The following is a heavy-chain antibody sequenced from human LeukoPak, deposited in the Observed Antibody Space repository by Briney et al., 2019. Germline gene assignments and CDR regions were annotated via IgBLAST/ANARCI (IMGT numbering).Heavy chain of an antibody. D-gene: IGHD3-22*01. CDR3: ARDYAYYYDSSGYSHNYYYYYMDV. V-gene: IGHV3-21*01. CDR1: GFTFSSYS. Sequence: GGSLRLSCAASGFTFSSYSMNWVRQAPGKGLEWVSSISSSSYIYYADSVKGRFTISRDNAKNSLYLQMNSLRAEDTAVYYCARDYAYYYDSSGYSHNYYYYYMDVWGKGTTVTVSS. CDR2: ISSSSYI. J-gene: IGHJ6*03.